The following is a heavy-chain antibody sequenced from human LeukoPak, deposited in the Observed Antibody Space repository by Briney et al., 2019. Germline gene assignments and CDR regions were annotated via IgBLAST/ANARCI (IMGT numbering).Heavy chain of an antibody. Sequence: GASVKVSCKASGYTFTGYYMHWVRQAPGQGLEWMGWINPNSGGTNYAQKFQGRVTMTRDTSISTAYMELSRLRSDDTAVYYCARYYYGSGSYYNGYYNWFDPWGQGTLVTVSS. CDR2: INPNSGGT. CDR1: GYTFTGYY. V-gene: IGHV1-2*02. D-gene: IGHD3-10*01. CDR3: ARYYYGSGSYYNGYYNWFDP. J-gene: IGHJ5*02.